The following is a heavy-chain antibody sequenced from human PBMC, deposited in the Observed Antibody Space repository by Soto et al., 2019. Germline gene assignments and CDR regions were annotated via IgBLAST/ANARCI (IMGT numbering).Heavy chain of an antibody. D-gene: IGHD3-3*01. V-gene: IGHV1-69*13. CDR3: ARSVPYYDFWSGYYKYYFDY. Sequence: ASVKVSCKASGGTFSSYAISWVRQAPGQGLEWMGGIIPIFGTANYAQKFQGRVTITADESTSTAYMELSSLRSEDTAVYYCARSVPYYDFWSGYYKYYFDYWGQGTLVTVS. CDR1: GGTFSSYA. J-gene: IGHJ4*02. CDR2: IIPIFGTA.